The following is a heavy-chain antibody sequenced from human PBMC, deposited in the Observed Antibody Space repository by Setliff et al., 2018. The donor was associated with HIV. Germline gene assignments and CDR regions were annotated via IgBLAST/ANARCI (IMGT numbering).Heavy chain of an antibody. CDR1: DGSTTGYH. CDR3: ARAEMSTIVAFDI. Sequence: SETLSLTCSVSDGSTTGYHRNWIRQSAEKGLEWMGRMYYTCTTKYNPALKLRVTISVDTSKNNFSLKLTSVTAADPAVYYCARAEMSTIVAFDIWGQGTMVTVSS. V-gene: IGHV4-4*07. J-gene: IGHJ3*02. CDR2: MYYTCTT. D-gene: IGHD5-12*01.